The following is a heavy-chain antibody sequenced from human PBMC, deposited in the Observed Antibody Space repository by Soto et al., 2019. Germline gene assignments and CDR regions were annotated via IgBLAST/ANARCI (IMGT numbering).Heavy chain of an antibody. CDR2: IIPIFGTS. Sequence: QVQLVQSGAEVKKPGSSVKVSCKASGGTFSSYAISWVRQAPGQGLEWMGGIIPIFGTSNYAQKFQGRVTITADESTSTAYMELSSLRSEDTAVYYCARMSIAAAGMFPSWFDPWGQGTLVTVSS. V-gene: IGHV1-69*01. D-gene: IGHD6-13*01. CDR3: ARMSIAAAGMFPSWFDP. CDR1: GGTFSSYA. J-gene: IGHJ5*02.